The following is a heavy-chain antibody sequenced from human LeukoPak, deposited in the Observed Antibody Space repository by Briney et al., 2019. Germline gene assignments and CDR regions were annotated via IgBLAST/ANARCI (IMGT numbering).Heavy chain of an antibody. Sequence: KPGGSLRLSCAASGFTVSDYYMSWIRQAPGKGLEWVSYISSSGSTIYYADSVKGRFTISRDNSKNTLYLQMNSLRAEDTAVYYCAKDLYYSSSGDVWGKGTSVTVSS. CDR2: ISSSGSTI. D-gene: IGHD6-6*01. CDR3: AKDLYYSSSGDV. CDR1: GFTVSDYY. V-gene: IGHV3-11*01. J-gene: IGHJ6*04.